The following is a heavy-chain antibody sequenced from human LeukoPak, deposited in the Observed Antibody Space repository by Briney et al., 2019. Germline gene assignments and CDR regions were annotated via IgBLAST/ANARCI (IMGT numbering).Heavy chain of an antibody. J-gene: IGHJ3*02. CDR2: ISSSGSTI. Sequence: PGGSLRLSCAASGFTFSSYSMNWVRQAPGKGLEWVSYISSSGSTIYYADSVKGRFTISRDNAKNSLYLQMNSLRAEDTAVYYCARERRSYSSSWDSAEDDAFDIWGQGTMVTVSS. CDR1: GFTFSSYS. D-gene: IGHD6-13*01. CDR3: ARERRSYSSSWDSAEDDAFDI. V-gene: IGHV3-48*04.